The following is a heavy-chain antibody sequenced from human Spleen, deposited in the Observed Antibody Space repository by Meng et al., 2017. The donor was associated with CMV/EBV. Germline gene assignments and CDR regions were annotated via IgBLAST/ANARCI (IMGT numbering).Heavy chain of an antibody. J-gene: IGHJ4*02. CDR3: ANEQDYGARDY. V-gene: IGHV3-30*02. D-gene: IGHD4-17*01. CDR2: IRFEGRNK. CDR1: GLTLSNYG. Sequence: CEAYGLTLSNYGKHWVRQATGKGMEWVEFIRFEGRNKYYADSVKGRFTISRDNSKNTLYLQMNSLRAEDTAVYYCANEQDYGARDYWGQGTLVPSPQ.